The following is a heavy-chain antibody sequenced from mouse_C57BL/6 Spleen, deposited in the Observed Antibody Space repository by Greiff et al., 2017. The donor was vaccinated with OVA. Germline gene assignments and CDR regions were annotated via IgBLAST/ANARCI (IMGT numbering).Heavy chain of an antibody. D-gene: IGHD2-3*01. CDR3: ARDTNDGYYGFAY. CDR2: ISDGGSYT. Sequence: EVKLMESGGGLVKPGGSLKLSCAASGFTFSSYAMSWVRQTPEKRLEWVATISDGGSYTYYPDNVKGRFTISRDNAKNNLYLQMSHLKSEDTAMYYCARDTNDGYYGFAYWGQGTLVTVSA. J-gene: IGHJ3*01. CDR1: GFTFSSYA. V-gene: IGHV5-4*01.